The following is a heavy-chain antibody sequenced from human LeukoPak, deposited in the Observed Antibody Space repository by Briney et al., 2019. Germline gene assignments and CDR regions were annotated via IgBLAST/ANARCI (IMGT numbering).Heavy chain of an antibody. CDR1: GYSFTSFC. V-gene: IGHV5-51*01. CDR2: IYPGDSGP. CDR3: GMSGDRVPLKDDVSDG. Sequence: GEWLKISFKVSGYSFTSFCIGWVRQMPWKGLEWMGIIYPGDSGPTYSPSFQGQVTLSVDKSINTAYLQWSSLQASDIAMYYCGMSGDRVPLKDDVSDGWGRGIMATVST. J-gene: IGHJ3*01. D-gene: IGHD1-26*01.